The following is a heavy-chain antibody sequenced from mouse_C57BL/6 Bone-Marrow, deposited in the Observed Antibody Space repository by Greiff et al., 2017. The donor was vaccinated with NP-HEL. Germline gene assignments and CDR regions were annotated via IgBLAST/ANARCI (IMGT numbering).Heavy chain of an antibody. D-gene: IGHD2-4*01. J-gene: IGHJ3*01. Sequence: QVQLQQPGAELVKPGASVKMSCKASGYTFTSYWITWVKQRPGQGLEWIGDIYPGSGSTNYNEKFKSKATLTVDTSSSTAYMQLSSLTSADSAVYYCARSGDYDAWFAYWGQGTLVTVSA. CDR3: ARSGDYDAWFAY. CDR2: IYPGSGST. V-gene: IGHV1-55*01. CDR1: GYTFTSYW.